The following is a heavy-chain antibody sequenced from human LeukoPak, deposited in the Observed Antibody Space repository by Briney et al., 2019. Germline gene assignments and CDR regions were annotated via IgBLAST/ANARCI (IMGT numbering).Heavy chain of an antibody. Sequence: KSGGSLRLSCAASGFTFSNAWMSWVRQAPGKGLEWVGRIKSKTDGGTTDYAAPVKGRFTISRDDSKNTLYLQMNSLKTEDTAVYYCARVIVVVPAAPPSDAFDIWGQGTMVTVSS. J-gene: IGHJ3*02. V-gene: IGHV3-15*01. CDR1: GFTFSNAW. CDR2: IKSKTDGGTT. D-gene: IGHD2-2*01. CDR3: ARVIVVVPAAPPSDAFDI.